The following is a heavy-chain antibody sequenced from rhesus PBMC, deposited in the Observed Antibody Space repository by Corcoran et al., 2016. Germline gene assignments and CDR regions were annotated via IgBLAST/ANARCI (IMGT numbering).Heavy chain of an antibody. CDR1: GFTFSDYY. CDR2: IKNKVKRGTT. V-gene: IGHV3S22*01. CDR3: ARSRGSGSYYSPSYGLDS. D-gene: IGHD3-16*01. J-gene: IGHJ6*01. Sequence: EVQLVESGGGLVQPGGSLRLSCAASGFTFSDYYMSWVLQAPGKGPEWVGFIKNKVKRGTTEYAAYVKGRFTISRDDSKSIASLQMNSLKTEDTAVYYCARSRGSGSYYSPSYGLDSWGQGVVVTVSS.